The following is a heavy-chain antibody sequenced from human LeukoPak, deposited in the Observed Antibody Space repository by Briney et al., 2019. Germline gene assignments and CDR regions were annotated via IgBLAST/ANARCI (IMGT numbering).Heavy chain of an antibody. D-gene: IGHD1-26*01. CDR1: GFTFSNYV. CDR2: ISYDGSNK. J-gene: IGHJ4*02. Sequence: GRSLRLSCVVSGFTFSNYVMHWVRQAPGKGLEWVAVISYDGSNKYYADSVKGRFTISRDNSKNTLYLQMNSLRAEDTAVYYCARDRVGATDYFDYWGQGTLVTVSS. V-gene: IGHV3-30-3*01. CDR3: ARDRVGATDYFDY.